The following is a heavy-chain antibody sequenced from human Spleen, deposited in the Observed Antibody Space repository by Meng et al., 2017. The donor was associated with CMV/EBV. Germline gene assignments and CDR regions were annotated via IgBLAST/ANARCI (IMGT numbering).Heavy chain of an antibody. D-gene: IGHD3-22*01. CDR2: IYPGDSDT. CDR3: ARHGGLGGSYDSSGYSNWFDP. J-gene: IGHJ5*02. CDR1: GYSFTSYW. Sequence: GESLKISCKGSGYSFTSYWIGWVRQMPGKGLEWMGIIYPGDSDTRYSPSFQGQVTISADKSISTAYLQWSSLKASDTAIYYCARHGGLGGSYDSSGYSNWFDPWGQGTLVTVSS. V-gene: IGHV5-51*01.